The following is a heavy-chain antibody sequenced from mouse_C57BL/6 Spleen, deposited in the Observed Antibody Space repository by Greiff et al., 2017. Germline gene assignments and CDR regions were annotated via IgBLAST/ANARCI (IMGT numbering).Heavy chain of an antibody. V-gene: IGHV1-52*01. D-gene: IGHD4-1*01. Sequence: QVQLQQPGAELVRPGSSVKLSCKASGYTFTSYWMHWVKQRPIQGLEWIGNIDPSDSETHYNQKFKDKATLTVDKSSSTAYMQLSSMTSEDSAVYYCARREDWDYFDYWGKGTTLTVSS. CDR1: GYTFTSYW. CDR3: ARREDWDYFDY. CDR2: IDPSDSET. J-gene: IGHJ2*01.